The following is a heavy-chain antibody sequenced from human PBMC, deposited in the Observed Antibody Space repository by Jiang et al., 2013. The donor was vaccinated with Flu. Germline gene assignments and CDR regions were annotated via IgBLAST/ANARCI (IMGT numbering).Heavy chain of an antibody. CDR2: IYYSGST. D-gene: IGHD5-12*01. J-gene: IGHJ4*02. CDR3: ARLKRGGYDKWGFDY. Sequence: GSGLVKPSETLSLTCTVSGGSISSSSYYWGWIRQPPGKGLEWIGSIYYSGSTYYNPSLKSRVTISVDTSKNQLSLKLSSVTAADTAVYYCARLKRGGYDKWGFDYWGQGTLVTVSS. CDR1: GGSISSSSYY. V-gene: IGHV4-39*01.